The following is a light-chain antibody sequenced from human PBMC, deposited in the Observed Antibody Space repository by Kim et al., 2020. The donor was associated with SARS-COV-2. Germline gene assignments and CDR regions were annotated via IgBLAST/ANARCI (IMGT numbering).Light chain of an antibody. CDR3: PQSYGTPPYS. V-gene: IGKV1-39*01. CDR1: QSISNY. CDR2: AAS. Sequence: DIQMTQSPSSLSVSVRDRVTITCRASQSISNYLNWYQQKPGKAPKLLIYAASSLQSGVPSRFSGSGSGTDFTLTISSLQPEDFATYYCPQSYGTPPYSYGQGTKLE. J-gene: IGKJ2*03.